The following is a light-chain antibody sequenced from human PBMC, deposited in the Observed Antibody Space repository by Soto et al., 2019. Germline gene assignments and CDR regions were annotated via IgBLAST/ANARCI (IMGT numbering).Light chain of an antibody. CDR3: HQLNSFPIP. V-gene: IGKV1-9*01. Sequence: IQLTQSPSSLSASVGDRVTISCRASQGIANFLAWYQQKPGKAPKLLIYGASTLQSGVPSRFSGSGSGTDFTLTISSLRPEDFATYYCHQLNSFPIPFGPGTKVDIK. CDR1: QGIANF. CDR2: GAS. J-gene: IGKJ3*01.